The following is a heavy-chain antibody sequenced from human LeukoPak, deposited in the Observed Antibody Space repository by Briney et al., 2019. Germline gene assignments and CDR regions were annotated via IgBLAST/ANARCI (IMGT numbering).Heavy chain of an antibody. CDR3: AREGWDLNALDI. D-gene: IGHD1-26*01. CDR1: GFTFSSYA. J-gene: IGHJ3*02. V-gene: IGHV3-30*04. Sequence: GGSLRLSCAASGFTFSSYAMHWVRQAPGKGLEWVAVISYDGSNKYYADSVKGRFTISRDNAKNSLYLQMDSLRVEDTAVYYCAREGWDLNALDIWGQGTMVTVSP. CDR2: ISYDGSNK.